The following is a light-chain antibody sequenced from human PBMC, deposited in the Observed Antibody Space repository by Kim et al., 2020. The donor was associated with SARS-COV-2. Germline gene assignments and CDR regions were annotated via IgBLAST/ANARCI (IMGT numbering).Light chain of an antibody. CDR1: LDISNS. V-gene: IGKV1-33*01. J-gene: IGKJ4*01. Sequence: DIQMTQSPSSLSASVGDRVTITCQASLDISNSLNWYQQRPGKAPKLLIYDASRLVTGAPSRFSGSGFATDFTFTITNLQPEDVATYYCQQYDKLPQTFGAGTKVDIK. CDR3: QQYDKLPQT. CDR2: DAS.